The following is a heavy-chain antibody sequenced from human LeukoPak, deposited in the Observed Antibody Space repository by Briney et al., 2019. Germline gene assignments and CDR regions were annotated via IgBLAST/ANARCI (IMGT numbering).Heavy chain of an antibody. D-gene: IGHD5-18*01. Sequence: GGSLRLSCAASGFTFSTYNMNWVRQAPGKGLEWVSSISSSSSYIHYADSVKGRFTISRDNAKNSLYLQMNSLRAGDTAVYYCSRGLGWIHSWGQGTLVTVSS. CDR2: ISSSSSYI. CDR3: SRGLGWIHS. V-gene: IGHV3-21*01. J-gene: IGHJ5*02. CDR1: GFTFSTYN.